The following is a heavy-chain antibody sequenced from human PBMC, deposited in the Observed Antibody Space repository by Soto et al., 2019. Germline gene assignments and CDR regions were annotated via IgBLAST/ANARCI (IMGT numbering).Heavy chain of an antibody. CDR1: GDSVSSSSVT. Sequence: QVQLQQSEPGLVKPSQTLSLTCAISGDSVSSSSVTWNWIRQSPSRGLEWLGRTYYRSKWYNDYAESVKSRITLNPDTSKNQFSLHLNSVTPEDTAVYYCVRLIGNSWLDFWCQGTLVTVSS. CDR3: VRLIGNSWLDF. V-gene: IGHV6-1*01. D-gene: IGHD1-26*01. CDR2: TYYRSKWYN. J-gene: IGHJ5*01.